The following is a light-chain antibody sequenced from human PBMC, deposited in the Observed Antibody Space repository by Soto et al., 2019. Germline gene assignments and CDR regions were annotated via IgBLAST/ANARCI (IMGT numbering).Light chain of an antibody. CDR3: SSYTSSNTPYV. CDR1: SSDVGAYHF. V-gene: IGLV2-14*01. Sequence: QSALTQPASVSGSPGQSITISCTGSSSDVGAYHFVSWYQHHPGKAPKLILYEVTARPSGVSSRFSGSKSGNTASLTISGLQADDEANYYCSSYTSSNTPYVFGTGNKLTVL. J-gene: IGLJ1*01. CDR2: EVT.